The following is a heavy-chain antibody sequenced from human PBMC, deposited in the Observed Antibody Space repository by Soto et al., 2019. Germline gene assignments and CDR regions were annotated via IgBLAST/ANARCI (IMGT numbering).Heavy chain of an antibody. Sequence: QVQLVESGGGVVQPGRSLRLSCAASGFTFSSYGMHWVRQAPGKGLEWVAVISYDGSNKYYADSVKGRFTISRDNSKNTLYLQMHSLRAEDTAVYYCAKDLVGATAFDPWGQGTLVTVSS. D-gene: IGHD1-26*01. CDR1: GFTFSSYG. V-gene: IGHV3-30*18. CDR2: ISYDGSNK. CDR3: AKDLVGATAFDP. J-gene: IGHJ5*02.